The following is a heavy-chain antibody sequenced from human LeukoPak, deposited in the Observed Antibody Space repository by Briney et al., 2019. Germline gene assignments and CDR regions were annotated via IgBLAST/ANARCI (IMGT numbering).Heavy chain of an antibody. CDR3: ARSSSSWYRGRFDP. D-gene: IGHD6-13*01. J-gene: IGHJ5*02. CDR2: IYYSGST. Sequence: SETLSLTCTVSGGSISSSSYYWGWIRQPPGKGLEWIGSIYYSGSTYYNPSLKSRVTISVDTSKNQFSLKLSSVTAADTAVYYCARSSSSWYRGRFDPWGQGTLVTVSS. CDR1: GGSISSSSYY. V-gene: IGHV4-39*07.